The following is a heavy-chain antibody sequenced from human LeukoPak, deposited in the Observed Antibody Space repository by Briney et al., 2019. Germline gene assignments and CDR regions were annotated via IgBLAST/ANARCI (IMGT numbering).Heavy chain of an antibody. CDR3: ARGQRGVYSFGY. D-gene: IGHD3-16*01. CDR1: GFTLSTYW. CDR2: MSSDGIST. V-gene: IGHV3-74*03. J-gene: IGHJ4*02. Sequence: GGSLRLSCAASGFTLSTYWMHWVRQAPGKGLVWVSRMSSDGISTKYADSVKGRFTISRDDAKNTLFLQMNSLRAEDTAVYYCARGQRGVYSFGYWGQGTLVTVSS.